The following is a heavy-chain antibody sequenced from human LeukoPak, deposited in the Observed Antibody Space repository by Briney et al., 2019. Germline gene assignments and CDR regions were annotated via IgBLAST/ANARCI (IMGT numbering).Heavy chain of an antibody. J-gene: IGHJ2*01. CDR2: IYYSGST. V-gene: IGHV4-39*07. CDR1: GGSISSSSYY. CDR3: ARGGGTVTTPHRPRPHNWYFDL. D-gene: IGHD4-17*01. Sequence: PSETLSITCTVSGGSISSSSYYWGWIRQPPGKGLEWIGSIYYSGSTNYNPSLKSRVTISVDMSKNQFSLKLSSVTAADTAVYYCARGGGTVTTPHRPRPHNWYFDLWGRGTLVTVSS.